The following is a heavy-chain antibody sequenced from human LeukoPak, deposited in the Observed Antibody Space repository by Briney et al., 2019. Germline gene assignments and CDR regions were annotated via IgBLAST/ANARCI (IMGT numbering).Heavy chain of an antibody. CDR2: INPHSGDT. Sequence: ASVKVSCKTSGYTFTGYYMQGVRQAPGQGLEWMGWINPHSGDTKYAQKFQGRVTMTRDTSISSVYIELSSLRSGDTAVYYCARVSRDYSDSRAYIYPHFIDYWGQGTLVTVSS. CDR1: GYTFTGYY. D-gene: IGHD3-22*01. CDR3: ARVSRDYSDSRAYIYPHFIDY. J-gene: IGHJ4*02. V-gene: IGHV1-2*02.